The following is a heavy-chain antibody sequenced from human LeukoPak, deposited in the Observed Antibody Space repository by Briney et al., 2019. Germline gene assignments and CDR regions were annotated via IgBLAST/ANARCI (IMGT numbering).Heavy chain of an antibody. CDR2: IYYSGTT. J-gene: IGHJ4*02. Sequence: SSETLSLTCTVSGGSLSITNYYWAWIRQPPGKGLEWIGSIYYSGTTYYNPSLKSRVTLSIDMSKNQFSLKLSSVTAADTAVYYCARGYYDSTGNFDYWGQGTLVTVSS. V-gene: IGHV4-39*02. D-gene: IGHD3-22*01. CDR1: GGSLSITNYY. CDR3: ARGYYDSTGNFDY.